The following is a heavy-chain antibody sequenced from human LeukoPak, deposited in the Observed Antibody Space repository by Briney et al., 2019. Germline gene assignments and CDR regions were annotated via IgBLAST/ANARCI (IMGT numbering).Heavy chain of an antibody. J-gene: IGHJ4*02. V-gene: IGHV3-30*18. CDR2: ISYDGSKK. CDR1: GFTFSSYG. CDR3: AKCGDGSYYSRADC. D-gene: IGHD2-15*01. Sequence: GRSLRLSCAASGFTFSSYGMHGLRQAPGKALECVAVISYDGSKKYYADSVKGRFTISRDNSKNTLYLQLNSLRAEDTAVYYCAKCGDGSYYSRADCWGQGTLVTVSS.